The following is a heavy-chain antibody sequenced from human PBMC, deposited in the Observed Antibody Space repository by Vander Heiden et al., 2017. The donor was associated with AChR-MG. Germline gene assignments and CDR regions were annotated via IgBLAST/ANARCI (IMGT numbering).Heavy chain of an antibody. CDR3: ARDSAGGPGYPGH. CDR2: IWYDGSVQ. V-gene: IGHV3-33*01. CDR1: GFTFSARG. J-gene: IGHJ4*02. D-gene: IGHD3-16*02. Sequence: QVQLVESGGGVVRPGRSLRLPCVASGFTFSARGMHWFRPAPGKGLEWVAVIWYDGSVQYYADSVRGRFTISRDNSNNTLYLQMNRLTAEDTALYFCARDSAGGPGYPGHWGQGTLVAVSS.